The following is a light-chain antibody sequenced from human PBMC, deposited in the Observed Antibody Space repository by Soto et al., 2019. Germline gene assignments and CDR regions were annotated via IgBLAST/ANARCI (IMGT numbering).Light chain of an antibody. V-gene: IGKV3-15*01. J-gene: IGKJ4*01. Sequence: EIVLTPSPGTLSLSPGERATLSCRASQSVISTYLAWYQQKPGQAPRLLIYGASTRATGIPTRFSGSGSGTEFTLTISGLQSEDLATYHCQKYYDWPLTFGGGTKV. CDR3: QKYYDWPLT. CDR1: QSVISTY. CDR2: GAS.